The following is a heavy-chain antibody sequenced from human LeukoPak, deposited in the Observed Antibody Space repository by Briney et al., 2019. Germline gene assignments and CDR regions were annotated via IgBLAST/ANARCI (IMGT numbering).Heavy chain of an antibody. Sequence: GGSLRLSCAASGFTFSSYEMNWVRQAPGKGLEWVSYISSSGSTIYYADSVKGRFTISRDNAKNSLYLQMNSLRAEDTAVYYCARDCAGSCYALVTDAFDIWGQGTMVTVSS. CDR2: ISSSGSTI. D-gene: IGHD2-15*01. CDR1: GFTFSSYE. V-gene: IGHV3-48*03. J-gene: IGHJ3*02. CDR3: ARDCAGSCYALVTDAFDI.